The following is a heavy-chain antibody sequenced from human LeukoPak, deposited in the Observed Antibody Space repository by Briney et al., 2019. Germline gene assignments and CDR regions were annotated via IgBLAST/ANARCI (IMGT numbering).Heavy chain of an antibody. V-gene: IGHV3-21*01. J-gene: IGHJ3*02. CDR1: AFTFSTSR. CDR3: ARGRVGGQRTDTFHI. CDR2: IHITSDWV. Sequence: GGSLRLSCAASAFTFSTSRMNWVRQAPGKGLEWVSSIHITSDWVYYADSVKGRFTISRDSAKNSLYLQMDSLRAEDTAVYYCARGRVGGQRTDTFHIWGQRTMVTVSS. D-gene: IGHD1-26*01.